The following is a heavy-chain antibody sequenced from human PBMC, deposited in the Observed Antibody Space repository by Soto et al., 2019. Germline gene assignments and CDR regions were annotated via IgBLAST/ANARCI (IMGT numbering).Heavy chain of an antibody. CDR2: MNPKNNNT. CDR3: ARGPHPYFNDY. J-gene: IGHJ4*02. V-gene: IGHV1-8*01. Sequence: QVQLVQSGAEVKKPGASVKVSCKASGYTFTSYDINWVRQATGQGLEWMGWMNPKNNNTGYAQKFQGRVTMTRNTSISTAYIELTSLGSEDTAVYYCARGPHPYFNDYWGQGTLVTVSS. D-gene: IGHD2-8*01. CDR1: GYTFTSYD.